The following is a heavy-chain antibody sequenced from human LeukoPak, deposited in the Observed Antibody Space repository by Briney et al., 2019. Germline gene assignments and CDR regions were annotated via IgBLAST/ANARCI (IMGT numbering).Heavy chain of an antibody. CDR1: GFTFSSYA. CDR2: ISGSGGTT. Sequence: GGSLRLSCAASGFTFSSYAMSWVRQAPGKGLEWVSSISGSGGTTYYADSVKGRFSISRDNSKNTVYMQMTSLRAEDTAVYYCSGGFYFDFWGQGTLVTASS. CDR3: SGGFYFDF. J-gene: IGHJ4*02. V-gene: IGHV3-23*01.